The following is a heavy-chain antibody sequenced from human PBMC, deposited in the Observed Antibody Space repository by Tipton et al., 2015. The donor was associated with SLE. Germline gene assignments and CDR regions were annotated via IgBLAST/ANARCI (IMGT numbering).Heavy chain of an antibody. CDR3: AGQFLTVTASFDS. CDR2: IYPGDSDT. J-gene: IGHJ5*01. D-gene: IGHD4-17*01. Sequence: QLVQSGAEVKKPGESLKISCKGSGYSFTSYWIGWVRQMPGKGLEWMGIIYPGDSDTRYSPSFQGQVTISADESIRTAYLQWSSLKASDTAMDYCAGQFLTVTASFDSWGQGTRVNVSS. V-gene: IGHV5-51*01. CDR1: GYSFTSYW.